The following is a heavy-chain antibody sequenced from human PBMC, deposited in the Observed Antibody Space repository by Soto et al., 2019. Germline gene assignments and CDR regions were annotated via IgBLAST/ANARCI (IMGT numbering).Heavy chain of an antibody. Sequence: SETLSLTCTVSGGSISSSSYYWGWIARPPGKGRGWIGNVYYGGSTYYNPSLKSRVTISVETSKSQFSLKLSSVTAADTAVYYCAGGDYYHSSGYYFYYYTMDVWGQGTTVTVSS. CDR1: GGSISSSSYY. J-gene: IGHJ6*02. CDR3: AGGDYYHSSGYYFYYYTMDV. CDR2: VYYGGST. V-gene: IGHV4-39*01. D-gene: IGHD3-22*01.